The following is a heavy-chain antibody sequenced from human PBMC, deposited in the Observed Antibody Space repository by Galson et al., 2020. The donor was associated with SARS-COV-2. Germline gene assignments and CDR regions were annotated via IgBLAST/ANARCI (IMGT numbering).Heavy chain of an antibody. CDR1: GYSFTSYW. J-gene: IGHJ6*02. D-gene: IGHD3-22*01. Sequence: GESLKISCKGSGYSFTSYWISWVRQMPGKGLEWMGRIDPSDSYTNYSPSFQGHVTILADKSISTAYLQWSSLKASDTAMYYCARNGYYDSSGYYYSGCMDVWGQGTTVTVSS. CDR2: IDPSDSYT. CDR3: ARNGYYDSSGYYYSGCMDV. V-gene: IGHV5-10-1*01.